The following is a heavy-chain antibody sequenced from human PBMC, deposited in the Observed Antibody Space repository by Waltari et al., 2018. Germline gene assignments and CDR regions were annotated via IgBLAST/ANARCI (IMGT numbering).Heavy chain of an antibody. J-gene: IGHJ4*02. CDR2: IYSSGST. D-gene: IGHD6-13*01. CDR3: ARGRAAAGTLYDSVLGY. CDR1: GGSISSGGFY. Sequence: QVQLQESGPGLVKPSQTLSLTCTVSGGSISSGGFYWSWIRQPAGKGLEWIGRIYSSGSTNYKPHRKGGVTISVDTCKNQFSRTMNSVTATDTAVYYCARGRAAAGTLYDSVLGYWGQGTLVTVSS. V-gene: IGHV4-61*02.